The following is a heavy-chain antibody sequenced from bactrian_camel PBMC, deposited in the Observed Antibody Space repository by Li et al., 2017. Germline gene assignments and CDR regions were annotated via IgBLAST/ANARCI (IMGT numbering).Heavy chain of an antibody. D-gene: IGHD2*01. CDR1: EYMASIFRASSFC. Sequence: VESGGDSVLAGGSLRLSCASSEYMASIFRASSFCMGWFRRAPGKEREKVATLDSDGRTSYADSVKGRFTISKDNAKNILYLQMDSRKREDTAIYYCATERRLQCPYRVADFGYWGQGTQVTVS. CDR3: ATERRLQCPYRVADFGY. J-gene: IGHJ6*01. CDR2: LDSDGRT. V-gene: IGHV3S53*01.